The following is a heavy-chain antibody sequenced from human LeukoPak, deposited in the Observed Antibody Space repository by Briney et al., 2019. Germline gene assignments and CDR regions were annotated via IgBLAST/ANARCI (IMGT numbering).Heavy chain of an antibody. J-gene: IGHJ4*02. D-gene: IGHD2-15*01. CDR1: GFTFSDYW. CDR3: ARGYDCSGGSCYVSVDY. Sequence: GGSLRLSCVASGFTFSDYWMSWVRQAPGKGLEWVAHVKHDASDKYYVDSVKGRFTISRVNAKNSLYLQMNSLRAEDTAVYYCARGYDCSGGSCYVSVDYWGQGTPVTVSS. CDR2: VKHDASDK. V-gene: IGHV3-7*02.